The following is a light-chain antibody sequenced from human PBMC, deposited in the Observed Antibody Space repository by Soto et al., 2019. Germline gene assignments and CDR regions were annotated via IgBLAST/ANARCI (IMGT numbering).Light chain of an antibody. J-gene: IGLJ2*01. CDR3: CSYTSSTTLV. V-gene: IGLV2-14*01. CDR2: DVS. Sequence: QSVLTQPASVSGSPGQSITISCTGPSSDVGAYNYVSWYQQHPGKAPKLMIYDVSNRPSGVSNRFSGSKSGNTASLTISGLQAEDEADYYCCSYTSSTTLVFGGGTKLTVL. CDR1: SSDVGAYNY.